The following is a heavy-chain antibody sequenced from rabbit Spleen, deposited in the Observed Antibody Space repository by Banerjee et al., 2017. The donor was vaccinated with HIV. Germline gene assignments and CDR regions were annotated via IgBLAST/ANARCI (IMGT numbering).Heavy chain of an antibody. D-gene: IGHD8-1*01. Sequence: QEQLVESGGGLVKPGASLTLTCTASGFSFNNKYVMCWVRQAPGKGLEWIGCINSRSGDTVYASWAKGRFTISKTSSTTVTLQKTSLTAADTATYFCARDGAGGSYFALWGPGTLVTVS. V-gene: IGHV1S45*01. CDR3: ARDGAGGSYFAL. CDR1: GFSFNNKYV. J-gene: IGHJ4*01. CDR2: INSRSGDT.